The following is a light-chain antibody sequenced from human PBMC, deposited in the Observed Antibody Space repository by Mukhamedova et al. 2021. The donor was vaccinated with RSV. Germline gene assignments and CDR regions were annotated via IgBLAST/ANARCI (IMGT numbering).Light chain of an antibody. CDR2: STS. Sequence: ASQSVSISFFAWYRQKPGQAPRLLLYSTSNRATGIPDRFRGDNSGTDFTLTISRVEPEDSAVYFCQQFTRSPYTFGQGTKLEI. CDR3: QQFTRSPYT. J-gene: IGKJ2*01. CDR1: QSVSISF. V-gene: IGKV3-20*01.